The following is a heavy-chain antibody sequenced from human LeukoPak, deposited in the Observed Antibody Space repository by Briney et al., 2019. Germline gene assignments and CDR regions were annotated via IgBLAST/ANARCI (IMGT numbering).Heavy chain of an antibody. CDR2: SYSGGNT. J-gene: IGHJ4*02. CDR3: ARHFDHPTAYFDS. D-gene: IGHD1-14*01. CDR1: GGSIDSGDYY. Sequence: SESLSLTCTVSGGSIDSGDYYWSWLRQPPGKGLEWIRSSYSGGNTFYNPSLKGRIAISADTSKKHIYLRLKSVAAADTAVYYCARHFDHPTAYFDSWGTGSLVTVSS. V-gene: IGHV4-39*01.